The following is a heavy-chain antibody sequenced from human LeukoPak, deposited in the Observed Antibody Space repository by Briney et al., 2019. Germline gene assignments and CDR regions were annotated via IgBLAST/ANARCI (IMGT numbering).Heavy chain of an antibody. V-gene: IGHV3-30*18. CDR1: GFTFNTYG. D-gene: IGHD2-2*01. CDR2: ISNDGSSK. Sequence: GGSLRLSCVASGFTFNTYGMHWVRQAPGKGLEWVAGISNDGSSKDYADSVKGRFTISRDKSKNTLYLQMNSLRVEDTAVYYCAKAAYCTSTSCHFSGYAQRPLDSWGQGTLVTVSS. CDR3: AKAAYCTSTSCHFSGYAQRPLDS. J-gene: IGHJ4*02.